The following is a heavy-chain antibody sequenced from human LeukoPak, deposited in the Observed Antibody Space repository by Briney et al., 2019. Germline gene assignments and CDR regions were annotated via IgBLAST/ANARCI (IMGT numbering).Heavy chain of an antibody. J-gene: IGHJ4*02. CDR2: ISSSSYI. D-gene: IGHD6-13*01. CDR3: ARYAGYSVTRFDY. Sequence: GGSLRLSCAASGFTFSSYSMNWVRQAPGKGLEGVSSISSSSYIYYADSVKGRFTISRDNAKNSLYLQMNSLRAEDTAVYYCARYAGYSVTRFDYWGQGTLVTVSS. CDR1: GFTFSSYS. V-gene: IGHV3-21*01.